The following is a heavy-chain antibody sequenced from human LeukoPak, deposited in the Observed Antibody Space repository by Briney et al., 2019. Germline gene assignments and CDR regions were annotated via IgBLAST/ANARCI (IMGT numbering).Heavy chain of an antibody. CDR3: ARDQEGFDY. Sequence: GASVKVSCKVSGYTLTELSMHWVRQAPGQGLEWMGMIYPRDGSTSYAQKSQGRVTVTRDTSTSTVHMELSGLRSEDTAVYYCARDQEGFDYWGQGTLVTVSS. V-gene: IGHV1-46*01. CDR2: IYPRDGST. CDR1: GYTLTELS. J-gene: IGHJ4*02.